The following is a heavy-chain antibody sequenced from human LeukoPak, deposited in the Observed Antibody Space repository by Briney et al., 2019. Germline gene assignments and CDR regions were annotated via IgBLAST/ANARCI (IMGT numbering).Heavy chain of an antibody. CDR2: IYYSGTT. CDR1: GGSIGSTTYH. Sequence: SETLSLTCSVSGGSIGSTTYHWGWIRQPPGKGLEWIGSIYYSGTTNYNPSLKSRVTISIDTSKNQFSLRLKSMTAADTAIYYCARQPSSSWYYSSDPWGQGTLVTVSS. V-gene: IGHV4-39*01. CDR3: ARQPSSSWYYSSDP. J-gene: IGHJ5*02. D-gene: IGHD6-13*01.